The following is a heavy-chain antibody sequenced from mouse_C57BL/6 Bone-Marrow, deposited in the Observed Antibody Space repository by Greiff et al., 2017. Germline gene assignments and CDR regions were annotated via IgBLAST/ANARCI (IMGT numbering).Heavy chain of an antibody. D-gene: IGHD2-2*01. CDR3: ASSYAYDRDDFDY. CDR2: IYPSDSET. CDR1: GYTFTSYW. Sequence: VQLQQPGAELVRPGSSVKLSCTASGYTFTSYWLYWVKQRPGQGLEWIGNIYPSDSETHYNQKFKDKATLTVDKSSSTAYMQFSRLTSEDSAVYDCASSYAYDRDDFDYGGQGTTLTVTS. V-gene: IGHV1-61*01. J-gene: IGHJ2*01.